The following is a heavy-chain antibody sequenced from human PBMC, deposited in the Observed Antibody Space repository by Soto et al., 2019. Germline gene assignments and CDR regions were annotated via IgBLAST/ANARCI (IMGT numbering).Heavy chain of an antibody. CDR1: GYAFSSYG. Sequence: ASVKVSCKASGYAFSSYGISWVRQAPGQGLEWMGWISAYNGNSNYAQKFQGRVTMTTDTSTNTAYMELRSLRSDDTAVYYCARSPLWFGKTNYGMDVWGQGTTVTVSS. CDR3: ARSPLWFGKTNYGMDV. D-gene: IGHD3-10*01. J-gene: IGHJ6*02. V-gene: IGHV1-18*04. CDR2: ISAYNGNS.